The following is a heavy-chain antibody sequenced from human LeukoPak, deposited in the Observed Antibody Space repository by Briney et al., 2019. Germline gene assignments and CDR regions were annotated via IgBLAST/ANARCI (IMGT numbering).Heavy chain of an antibody. CDR2: INPNSGGT. J-gene: IGHJ4*02. CDR3: ARARWYDSSGYDFFDY. D-gene: IGHD3-22*01. CDR1: GYTFTGYY. Sequence: GASVKVSCKASGYTFTGYYMHWVREAPGQGLEWMGWINPNSGGTNYAQKFQGRVTMTRDTSISTAYMELSRLRSDDTAVYYCARARWYDSSGYDFFDYWGQGTLVTVSS. V-gene: IGHV1-2*02.